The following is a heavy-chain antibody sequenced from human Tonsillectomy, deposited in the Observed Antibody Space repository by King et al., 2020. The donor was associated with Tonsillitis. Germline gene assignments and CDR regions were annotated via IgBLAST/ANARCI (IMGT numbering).Heavy chain of an antibody. CDR2: IHHSNT. CDR3: GRYEGGVFDP. Sequence: QLQESGPGLVKPSQTLSLTCTVSGGSISGGAYYWSLIRQHPGKGLEWIGYIHHSNTYYNTSLKSRLTILVDTSKNQFSLRLSSFTAADTAVYYCGRYEGGVFDPWGQGTLVTVSS. D-gene: IGHD2-15*01. V-gene: IGHV4-31*03. J-gene: IGHJ5*02. CDR1: GGSISGGAYY.